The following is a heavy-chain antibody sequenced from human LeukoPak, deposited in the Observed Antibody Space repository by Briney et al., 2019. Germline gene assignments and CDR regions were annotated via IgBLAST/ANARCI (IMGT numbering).Heavy chain of an antibody. CDR2: ISSSSSYI. Sequence: GGSLRLSCAASGFTFSTYWMSWVRQAPGKGLEWVSSISSSSSYIYYADSVKGRFTISRDNAKNSLYLQMNSLRAEDTAVYYCARATRPFGVVYSAGYYYYMDVWAKGPRSPSP. V-gene: IGHV3-21*01. D-gene: IGHD3-3*01. CDR1: GFTFSTYW. J-gene: IGHJ6*03. CDR3: ARATRPFGVVYSAGYYYYMDV.